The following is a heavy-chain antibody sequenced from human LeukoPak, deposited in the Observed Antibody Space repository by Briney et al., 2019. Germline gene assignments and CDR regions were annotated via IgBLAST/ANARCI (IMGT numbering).Heavy chain of an antibody. CDR3: AKDPLRLGELPTSAFDY. D-gene: IGHD3-16*01. J-gene: IGHJ4*02. V-gene: IGHV3-53*01. CDR1: GFTVSNNS. CDR2: IYSAGST. Sequence: GGSLRLSCTVSGFTVSNNSMSWVRQAPGKGLEWVSFIYSAGSTHYSDSVKGRFTISRDNSKNTLYLQMNSLRAEDTAVYYCAKDPLRLGELPTSAFDYWGQGTLVTVSS.